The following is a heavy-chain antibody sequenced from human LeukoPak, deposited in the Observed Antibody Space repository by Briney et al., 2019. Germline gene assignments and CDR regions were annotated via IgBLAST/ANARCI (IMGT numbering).Heavy chain of an antibody. V-gene: IGHV3-7*03. CDR1: GFTFSNFW. Sequence: GESLRLSCTASGFTFSNFWMGWVRQAPGKGLEWVANIKQDETEKFYLGSVKGRFTISRDNSKNTLYLQMNSLRAEDTAVYYCARVRFDGDYVHSWGQGTLVTVSS. CDR3: ARVRFDGDYVHS. CDR2: IKQDETEK. J-gene: IGHJ4*02. D-gene: IGHD4-17*01.